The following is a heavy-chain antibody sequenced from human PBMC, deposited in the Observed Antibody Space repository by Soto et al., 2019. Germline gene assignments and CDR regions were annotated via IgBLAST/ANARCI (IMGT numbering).Heavy chain of an antibody. D-gene: IGHD3-22*01. CDR2: MNPNSGNT. J-gene: IGHJ4*02. CDR3: ARGSRWDSSGYYYY. V-gene: IGHV1-8*01. Sequence: QVQLVQSGAEVKKPGASVKVSCKASGYTFTSYDINWVRQATGQGLEWMGWMNPNSGNTGYAQKFHGRVTMPRNTSIGTAYMELGSLRSEDTAVYYCARGSRWDSSGYYYYWGQGTLVTVSS. CDR1: GYTFTSYD.